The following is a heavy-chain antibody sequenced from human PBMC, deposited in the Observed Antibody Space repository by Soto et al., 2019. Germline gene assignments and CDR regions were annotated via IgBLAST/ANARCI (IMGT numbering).Heavy chain of an antibody. V-gene: IGHV1-69*01. J-gene: IGHJ4*02. CDR3: ARVGTIQMANFDF. D-gene: IGHD1-1*01. CDR1: GGPFSSYG. CDR2: IIPLFGTP. Sequence: QVLLVQSGAEVKKPGSSVKVSCTSSGGPFSSYGISWERQVPGQGLEGLGGIIPLFGTPSYARNFQARLTIAADESTSTADMELSSLTSEDRAIYFCARVGTIQMANFDFWGQGTLVTVSS.